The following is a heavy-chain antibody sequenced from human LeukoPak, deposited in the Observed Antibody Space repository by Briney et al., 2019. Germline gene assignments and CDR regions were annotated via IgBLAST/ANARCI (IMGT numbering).Heavy chain of an antibody. CDR1: GFTVSSNY. D-gene: IGHD2/OR15-2a*01. CDR3: ARGDFSVN. J-gene: IGHJ4*02. Sequence: PGGSLRLSXAASGFTVSSNYMSWVRQAPGKGLEWVSVIYSGGSTDYADSVKGRFTISRDNSKNTLYLQINSLRAEDTAVYYCARGDFSVNWGQGTLVTVSS. V-gene: IGHV3-66*02. CDR2: IYSGGST.